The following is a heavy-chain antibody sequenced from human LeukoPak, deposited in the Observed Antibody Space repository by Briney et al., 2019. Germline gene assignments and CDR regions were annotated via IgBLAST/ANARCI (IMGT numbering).Heavy chain of an antibody. J-gene: IGHJ5*02. D-gene: IGHD3-22*01. CDR3: AREETYYDSSGYYYKFDP. V-gene: IGHV4-61*01. CDR2: IYYTGTT. CDR1: GGSISGTYY. Sequence: SETLSLTCTVSGGSISGTYYWSWIRQPPGKGLEWIGYIYYTGTTDSNPSLKSRVTISVDTSKNQFSLKLSSVTAADTAVYYRAREETYYDSSGYYYKFDPWGQGTLVTVSS.